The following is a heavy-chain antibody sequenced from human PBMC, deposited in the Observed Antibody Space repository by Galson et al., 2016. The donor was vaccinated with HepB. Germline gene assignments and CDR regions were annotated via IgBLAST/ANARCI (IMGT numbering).Heavy chain of an antibody. V-gene: IGHV1-58*01. Sequence: SVKVSCKASGFTFTSSAVQWVRQARGQRLEWIGWIVVGSGNTNYAQKFQERVTITRDMSTSTAYMELSSLRSEDTAVYYCAAVGWSYDGYYFDYWGQGTLVTVSS. J-gene: IGHJ4*02. D-gene: IGHD1-26*01. CDR2: IVVGSGNT. CDR3: AAVGWSYDGYYFDY. CDR1: GFTFTSSA.